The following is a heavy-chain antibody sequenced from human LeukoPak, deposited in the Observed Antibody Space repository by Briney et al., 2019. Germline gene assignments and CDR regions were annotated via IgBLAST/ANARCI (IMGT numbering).Heavy chain of an antibody. J-gene: IGHJ4*02. V-gene: IGHV3-23*01. CDR3: AKDRLGYSYGIGFDY. CDR1: GFTFSSYA. CDR2: ISGSGGST. D-gene: IGHD5-18*01. Sequence: PGGSLRLSCAASGFTFSSYAMSWVRQAPGKGLEWVSAISGSGGSTYYADSVKGRFTISRDNSENTLYLQMNSLRAEDTAVYYCAKDRLGYSYGIGFDYWGQGTLVTVSS.